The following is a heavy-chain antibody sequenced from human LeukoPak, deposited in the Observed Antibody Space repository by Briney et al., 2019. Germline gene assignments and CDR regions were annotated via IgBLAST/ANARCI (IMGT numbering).Heavy chain of an antibody. CDR3: ARDLHSSSWYLVYMDV. D-gene: IGHD6-13*01. J-gene: IGHJ6*03. V-gene: IGHV1-46*01. CDR1: GYTFTSYY. CDR2: INPNGGST. Sequence: ASVKVSCKASGYTFTSYYMHWVRQAPAQGLEWMGIINPNGGSTSYAQKFQGRVTITRDTSTSTVYMELSSLRSEDTAVYYCARDLHSSSWYLVYMDVWGKGTTVTVSS.